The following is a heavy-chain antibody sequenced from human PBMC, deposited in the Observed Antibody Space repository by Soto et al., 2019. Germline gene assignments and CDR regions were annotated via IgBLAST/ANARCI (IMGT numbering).Heavy chain of an antibody. CDR3: ARALFYSDSDGYYFEFDY. D-gene: IGHD3-22*01. CDR2: IISNDDK. V-gene: IGHV2-26*01. J-gene: IGHJ4*02. CDR1: GFSLTDTRMG. Sequence: SGPTLVNPTETLTLTCSVSGFSLTDTRMGVSRIRQAPGKALEWLAHIISNDDKSYSTSLKSRLTISKDTSKSQVVLRMTNMDPVDTGRYYCARALFYSDSDGYYFEFDYWGPGTLVTVSS.